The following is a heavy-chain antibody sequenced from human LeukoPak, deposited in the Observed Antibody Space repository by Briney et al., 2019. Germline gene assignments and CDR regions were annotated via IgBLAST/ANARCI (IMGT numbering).Heavy chain of an antibody. CDR2: ISYGGSNK. Sequence: GGSLRLSCAASGFTLSSYAMHWVRQAPGKGLEWVAVISYGGSNKYYADSVKGRFTISRDNSKNTLYLQMNSLRAEDTAVYYCALWGPSGMDVWGQGTTVTVSS. CDR1: GFTLSSYA. V-gene: IGHV3-30-3*01. CDR3: ALWGPSGMDV. J-gene: IGHJ6*02. D-gene: IGHD3-10*01.